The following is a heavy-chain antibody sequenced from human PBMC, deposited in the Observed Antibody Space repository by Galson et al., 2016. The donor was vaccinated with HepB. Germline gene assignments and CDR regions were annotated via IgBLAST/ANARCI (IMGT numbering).Heavy chain of an antibody. V-gene: IGHV3-21*01. CDR3: ARNRLGGSLLDAKDY. CDR1: GFTFNTFV. CDR2: ISSGSSYI. Sequence: LRLSCAASGFTFNTFVMNWVRQAPGKGLEWVSSISSGSSYIYYAGSVKGRFTLSRDNAKNSVYLQMNSLGAEDTAVYYCARNRLGGSLLDAKDYWGQGTLVSVSS. D-gene: IGHD3-16*01. J-gene: IGHJ4*02.